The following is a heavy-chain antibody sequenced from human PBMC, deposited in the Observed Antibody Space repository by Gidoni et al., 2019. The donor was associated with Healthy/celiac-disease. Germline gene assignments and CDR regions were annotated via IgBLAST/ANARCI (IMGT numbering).Heavy chain of an antibody. CDR1: GYTFTSYA. Sequence: QVQLVQSGAEVKKPGASVKVSCKASGYTFTSYAMHWVRQAPGQRLEWMGWINAGNGNTKYSQKFQGRVTITRDTSASTAYMELSSLRSEDTAVYYCALSLWSRDAFDIWDQGTMVTVSS. V-gene: IGHV1-3*01. J-gene: IGHJ3*02. CDR3: ALSLWSRDAFDI. CDR2: INAGNGNT. D-gene: IGHD3-16*02.